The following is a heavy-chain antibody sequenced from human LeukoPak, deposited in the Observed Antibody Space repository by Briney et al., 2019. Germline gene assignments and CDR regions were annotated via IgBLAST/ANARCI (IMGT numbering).Heavy chain of an antibody. CDR1: GFTFTSYD. V-gene: IGHV1-8*01. J-gene: IGHJ5*02. CDR3: VRDGEGVAISVNYWFDP. CDR2: MNPNNGNT. Sequence: ASVKVSCKASGFTFTSYDINWVRQASGQGLEWMGWMNPNNGNTGYAQKFQGRVTMTRDTSISTAYMELRGLRSEDTAVYYCVRDGEGVAISVNYWFDPWGQGTLVTVSS. D-gene: IGHD3-10*01.